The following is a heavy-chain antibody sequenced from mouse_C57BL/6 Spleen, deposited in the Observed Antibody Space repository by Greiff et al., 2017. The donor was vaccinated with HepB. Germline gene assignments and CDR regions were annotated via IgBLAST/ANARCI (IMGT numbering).Heavy chain of an antibody. D-gene: IGHD2-5*01. V-gene: IGHV1-59*01. CDR3: ARGGAYYSNHWYFDV. CDR1: GYTFTSYW. Sequence: QVQLKQPGAELVRPGTSVKLSCKASGYTFTSYWMHWVKQRPGQGLEWIGVIDPSDSYTNYNQKFKGKATLTVDTSSSTAYMQLSSLTSEDSAVYYCARGGAYYSNHWYFDVWGTGTTVTVSS. J-gene: IGHJ1*03. CDR2: IDPSDSYT.